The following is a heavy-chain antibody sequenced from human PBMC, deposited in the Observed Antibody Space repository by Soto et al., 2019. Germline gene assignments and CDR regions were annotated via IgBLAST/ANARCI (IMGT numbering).Heavy chain of an antibody. CDR2: ISASSTYI. V-gene: IGHV3-21*01. CDR1: WVTCGDHG. CDR3: AEDVLGYCREGFDI. J-gene: IGHJ3*02. D-gene: IGHD2-15*01. Sequence: AFWVTCGDHGVRRIRKAKGKGLEWVSSISASSTYIYYVASVKGRFTISRDNAKNSLYLKMNSLRAEDTAVYYQAEDVLGYCREGFDILVQGTIVTVSS.